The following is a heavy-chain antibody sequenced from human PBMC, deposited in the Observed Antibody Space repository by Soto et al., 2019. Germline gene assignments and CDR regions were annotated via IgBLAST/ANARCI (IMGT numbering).Heavy chain of an antibody. V-gene: IGHV1-69*13. CDR1: GGTFSNYA. CDR3: ARDSGGPGRYFDY. D-gene: IGHD3-10*01. J-gene: IGHJ4*02. Sequence: ASVKVSCKASGGTFSNYAISWVRQAPGQGLEWMGGIIPIFGTTNYAQKFQGRVTITADESTSTAYMKLSSLRSQDTAVYYCARDSGGPGRYFDYWGQGTLVTVYS. CDR2: IIPIFGTT.